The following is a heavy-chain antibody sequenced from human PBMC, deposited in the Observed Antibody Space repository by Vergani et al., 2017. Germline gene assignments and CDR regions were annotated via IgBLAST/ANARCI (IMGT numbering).Heavy chain of an antibody. J-gene: IGHJ4*02. Sequence: QVQLQQWGAGLLKPSETLSLTCAVYGGSFSGYYWSWIRQPPGKGLEWIGSIYYSGSTYYNPSLKSRVTISVDTSKNQFSLKLSSVTAADTAVYYCARHLIAAETYWGQGTLVTVSS. CDR2: IYYSGST. D-gene: IGHD6-13*01. V-gene: IGHV4-34*01. CDR1: GGSFSGYY. CDR3: ARHLIAAETY.